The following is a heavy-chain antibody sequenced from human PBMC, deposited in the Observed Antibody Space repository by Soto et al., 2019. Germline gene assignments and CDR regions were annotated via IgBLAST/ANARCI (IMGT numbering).Heavy chain of an antibody. Sequence: EVQLLESGGGLVQPGGSLRLSCAASGFTFSSYAMSWVRQAPGKGLEWVSAISGSAGSTHYADSVKGRLTISRDNSKNTLYLNMNRLRAEDRAVYYCAKGILWFGELFDAFDIWGQGTMVTVSS. D-gene: IGHD3-10*01. CDR2: ISGSAGST. CDR1: GFTFSSYA. J-gene: IGHJ3*02. V-gene: IGHV3-23*01. CDR3: AKGILWFGELFDAFDI.